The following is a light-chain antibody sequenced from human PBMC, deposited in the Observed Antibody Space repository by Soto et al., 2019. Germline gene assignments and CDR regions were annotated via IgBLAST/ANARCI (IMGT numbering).Light chain of an antibody. Sequence: DIQMTQSPSSLSASVGDRVTITCRASQGISNFLAWFQQKPGKAPKSLIFGASSLHIGVPSRFSGGVPGTDFTLTLNSLQPDDFATYYCQHNDGYPQTFGQATRLEIK. CDR1: QGISNF. CDR2: GAS. V-gene: IGKV1-16*01. J-gene: IGKJ5*01. CDR3: QHNDGYPQT.